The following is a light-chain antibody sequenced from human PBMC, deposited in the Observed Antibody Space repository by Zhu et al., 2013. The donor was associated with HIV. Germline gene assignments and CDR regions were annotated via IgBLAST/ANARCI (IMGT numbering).Light chain of an antibody. CDR1: QSVSSS. CDR2: DAS. J-gene: IGKJ4*01. Sequence: EIVMTQSPATLSVSPGERATLSCRASQSVSSSLAWYQQKPGQAPRLLIYDASNRATGIPARFSGSGSGTDFTLTISSLEPEDFAVYYCQQRRNWPPLTFGGGTKVEIK. V-gene: IGKV3-11*01. CDR3: QQRRNWPPLT.